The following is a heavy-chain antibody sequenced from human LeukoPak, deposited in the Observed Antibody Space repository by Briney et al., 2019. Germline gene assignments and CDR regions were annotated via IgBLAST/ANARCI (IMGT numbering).Heavy chain of an antibody. CDR2: ISYAGNNK. Sequence: PGRSLRLSCAASGFTFSNYAMHWVRQAPGKGLERVAFISYAGNNKNYADSVKGRFTISRDNSKNTHYVQMNSLRAEDTAVYYCARDCGGDCYSGTFDYWGQGTLVTVSS. CDR3: ARDCGGDCYSGTFDY. V-gene: IGHV3-30*01. D-gene: IGHD2-21*02. CDR1: GFTFSNYA. J-gene: IGHJ4*02.